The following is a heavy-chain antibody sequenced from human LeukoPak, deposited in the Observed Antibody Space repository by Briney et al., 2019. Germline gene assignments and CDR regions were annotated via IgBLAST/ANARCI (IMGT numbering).Heavy chain of an antibody. D-gene: IGHD1-1*01. CDR2: ISGSGGGT. Sequence: GGSLRLSCAASGFTFSSYAMSWVRQAPGKGLVWVSAISGSGGGTYYADSVKGRFTISRDNSKNTLYLQMNSLRAEDTAEYYCAKGRGLERGAFDIWGQGTMVTVSS. V-gene: IGHV3-23*01. CDR3: AKGRGLERGAFDI. J-gene: IGHJ3*02. CDR1: GFTFSSYA.